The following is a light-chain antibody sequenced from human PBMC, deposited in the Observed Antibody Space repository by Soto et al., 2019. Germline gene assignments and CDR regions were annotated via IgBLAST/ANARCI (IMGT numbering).Light chain of an antibody. CDR2: DAS. J-gene: IGKJ5*01. V-gene: IGKV1-12*01. Sequence: DIQMTQSPSSVSASVGERVTIACRASHGIDNWLAWYQQKPGKAPKLLIYDASRLQSGVPSRFSGGGSGTDFSLTISSLQPEDFATYYCQQAYSYPITFGQGTRLEIK. CDR3: QQAYSYPIT. CDR1: HGIDNW.